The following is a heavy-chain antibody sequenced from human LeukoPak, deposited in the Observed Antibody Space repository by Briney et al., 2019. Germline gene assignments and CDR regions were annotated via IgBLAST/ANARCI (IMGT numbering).Heavy chain of an antibody. CDR3: ARALSWTTESYYYMDV. V-gene: IGHV1-8*01. CDR1: GYTFTGYD. CDR2: MNPNSGNT. D-gene: IGHD3/OR15-3a*01. J-gene: IGHJ6*03. Sequence: ASVKVSCKASGYTFTGYDINWVRQATGQGREWVGWMNPNSGNTGYAQKFHGRVTMTKNTSISTDYMDLTRLRSEDTAVYYCARALSWTTESYYYMDVWGEGTTVTVS.